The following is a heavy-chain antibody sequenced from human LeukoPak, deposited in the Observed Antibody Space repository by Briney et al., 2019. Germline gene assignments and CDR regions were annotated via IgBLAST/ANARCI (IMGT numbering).Heavy chain of an antibody. CDR1: GISLSSYW. CDR3: ARPTVVTPGGDY. V-gene: IGHV3-7*01. CDR2: IKQDGSEK. J-gene: IGHJ4*02. Sequence: GGSLRLSCAVSGISLSSYWMSWVRQAPGKGLEWVASIKQDGSEKYYADSVKGRFTISRDNAKNSLYLQMNSLRAEDTAVYYCARPTVVTPGGDYWGQGTLVTVSS. D-gene: IGHD4-23*01.